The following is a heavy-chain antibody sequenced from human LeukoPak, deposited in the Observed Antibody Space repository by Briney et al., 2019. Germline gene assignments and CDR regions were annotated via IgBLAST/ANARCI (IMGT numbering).Heavy chain of an antibody. J-gene: IGHJ4*02. CDR3: SRDRIGRMNDY. CDR2: ITPNSGGT. Sequence: ASVKASCKASGYTFTGYYMHWVRQAPGQGLEWMGWITPNSGGTHYAQRFQGRVTMTRDTSISTAYMELSRLTPDDTAVYYCSRDRIGRMNDYWGQGTLVTVSS. CDR1: GYTFTGYY. D-gene: IGHD3-16*01. V-gene: IGHV1-2*02.